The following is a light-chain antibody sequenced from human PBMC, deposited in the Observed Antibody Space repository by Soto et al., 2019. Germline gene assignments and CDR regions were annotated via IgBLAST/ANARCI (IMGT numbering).Light chain of an antibody. CDR3: QQYNNWPPWT. CDR2: GAV. J-gene: IGKJ1*01. CDR1: QNIRSN. Sequence: EIVLTQSPGTLSLSPGQRATLSCRASQNIRSNYVAWFQQTPGQAPRLLIYGAVNKATGIPARFSGSGSGTEFTLTISSLQSEDFAVYYCQQYNNWPPWTFGQGTKVEIK. V-gene: IGKV3-15*01.